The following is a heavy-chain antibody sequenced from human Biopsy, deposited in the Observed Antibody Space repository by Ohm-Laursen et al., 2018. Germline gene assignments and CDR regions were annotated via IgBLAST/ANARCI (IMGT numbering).Heavy chain of an antibody. D-gene: IGHD2-15*01. Sequence: GSLRLSCAASGFSFSDNYMDWVRQAPGKGLEWVGRIRDKANSYTTDYAASVKGRFTISRDDSKNSLYLLMNSLKTEDTALYYCARAGRYCSGGGCYSWFDSWGQGTLVTVSS. J-gene: IGHJ5*01. V-gene: IGHV3-72*01. CDR1: GFSFSDNY. CDR3: ARAGRYCSGGGCYSWFDS. CDR2: IRDKANSYTT.